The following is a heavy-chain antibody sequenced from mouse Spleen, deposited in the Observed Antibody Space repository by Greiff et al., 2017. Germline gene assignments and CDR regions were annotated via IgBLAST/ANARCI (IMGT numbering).Heavy chain of an antibody. CDR1: GFTFTSYW. V-gene: IGHV1-64*01. CDR3: ARSTMITTGDEVDY. Sequence: QVQLQQSGAELVKPGASVTLSCTASGFTFTSYWMHWVKQRPGKGLEWIGMIHPNSGSTNYNAKFKSQATLTVDNSSSTAYMQLSSLTSEDSAVYDRARSTMITTGDEVDYWGQRNTLTGPS. D-gene: IGHD2-4*01. CDR2: IHPNSGST. J-gene: IGHJ2*01.